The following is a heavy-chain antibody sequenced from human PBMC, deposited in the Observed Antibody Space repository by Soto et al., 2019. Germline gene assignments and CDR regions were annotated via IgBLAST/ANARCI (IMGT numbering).Heavy chain of an antibody. CDR1: GFTFSNAW. D-gene: IGHD2-2*02. J-gene: IGHJ4*02. Sequence: EVQLVESGGGVVKPGGSLRLSCAASGFTFSNAWMSWVRQAPGKGLEWVGRIKSKTDGGTTDYAAPVTGRITISRDDSKNTLYLQTPRLKPATTAVYYCTTRPPYTGILSPDYWGQGTLVTVSS. V-gene: IGHV3-15*01. CDR3: TTRPPYTGILSPDY. CDR2: IKSKTDGGTT.